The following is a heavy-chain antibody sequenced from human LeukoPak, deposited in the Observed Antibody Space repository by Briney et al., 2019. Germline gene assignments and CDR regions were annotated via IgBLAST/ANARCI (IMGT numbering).Heavy chain of an antibody. CDR2: INTNTGNP. D-gene: IGHD3-10*01. Sequence: ASVKVSCKASGYTFTGYHIHWVRQAPGQGLEWMGWINTNTGNPTYAQGFTGRFVFSLDTSVSTAYLQITSLKAEDTAVYYCARVWFGELLLYWGQGTLVTVSS. CDR1: GYTFTGYH. J-gene: IGHJ4*02. CDR3: ARVWFGELLLY. V-gene: IGHV7-4-1*02.